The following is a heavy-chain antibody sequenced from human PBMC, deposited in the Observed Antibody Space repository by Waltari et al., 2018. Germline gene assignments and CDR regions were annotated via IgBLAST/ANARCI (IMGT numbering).Heavy chain of an antibody. CDR3: ATTDLLNFDY. CDR2: LYYGGST. V-gene: IGHV4-39*01. Sequence: QLQLQESGPGLLKPSETLSVTCTVPGGSISSSTYYWAWIRQPPGKGLEWVGSLYYGGSTYFNPSLKSRVTISVDTSKNQFSLKMTSVTAADTAVYYCATTDLLNFDYWGQGTLVTVSS. J-gene: IGHJ4*02. CDR1: GGSISSSTYY.